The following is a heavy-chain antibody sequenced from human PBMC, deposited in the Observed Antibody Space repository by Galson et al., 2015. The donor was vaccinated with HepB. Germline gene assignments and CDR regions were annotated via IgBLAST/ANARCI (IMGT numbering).Heavy chain of an antibody. V-gene: IGHV3-11*05. Sequence: SLRLSCAASGFTFSDYYMSWIRQAPGQGLEWVSYISSGSDYANYADSVKGRFTISRDNAKNSLFLQMNSLRDEDTAAYYCARDLLGDCNGGRCYSFDYWGQGTLVTVSS. CDR2: ISSGSDYA. D-gene: IGHD2-15*01. CDR3: ARDLLGDCNGGRCYSFDY. CDR1: GFTFSDYY. J-gene: IGHJ4*02.